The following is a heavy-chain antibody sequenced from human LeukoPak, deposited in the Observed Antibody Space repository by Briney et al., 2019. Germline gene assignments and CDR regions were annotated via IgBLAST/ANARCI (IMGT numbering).Heavy chain of an antibody. D-gene: IGHD2-15*01. CDR3: ARGGFSGGILRYFDL. Sequence: SETLSLTCTVSGCSISDYHWTWIRQPPGKGPEWTGYISYTGTINYNPSLQSRVSMSVDTSKNHISLQPKSVTAADTAVYYCARGGFSGGILRYFDLWGRGTLVTVSS. V-gene: IGHV4-59*01. CDR1: GCSISDYH. CDR2: ISYTGTI. J-gene: IGHJ2*01.